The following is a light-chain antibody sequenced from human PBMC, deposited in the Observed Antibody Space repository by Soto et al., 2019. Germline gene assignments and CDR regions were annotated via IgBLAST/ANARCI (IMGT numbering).Light chain of an antibody. CDR1: QSVSSN. V-gene: IGKV3-15*01. CDR3: QQYNNWPPDRT. Sequence: EIVMTQSPATLSVSPGERATLSCRASQSVSSNLAWYQQNPGQAPRLLIYGASTRATGIPARFSGSGSGTEFTLTISSRRSEDFAIYFCQQYNNWPPDRTFGQGTKVEIK. CDR2: GAS. J-gene: IGKJ1*01.